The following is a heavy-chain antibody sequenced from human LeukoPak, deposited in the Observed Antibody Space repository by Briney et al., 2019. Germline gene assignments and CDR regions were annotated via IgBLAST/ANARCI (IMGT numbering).Heavy chain of an antibody. CDR3: ARWGAYSGYDSDNAAFDI. D-gene: IGHD5-12*01. CDR2: VYTSGST. V-gene: IGHV4-61*02. J-gene: IGHJ3*02. CDR1: GGSISSDNYS. Sequence: PSETLSLTCTVSGGSISSDNYSWSWIRQPAGKGLEWIGRVYTSGSTYYNPSLKSRVTISVDTSKNQFSLKLSSVTAADTAVYYCARWGAYSGYDSDNAAFDIWGQGTMVTVSS.